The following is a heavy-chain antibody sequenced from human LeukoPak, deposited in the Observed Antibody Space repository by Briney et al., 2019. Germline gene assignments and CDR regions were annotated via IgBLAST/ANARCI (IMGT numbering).Heavy chain of an antibody. V-gene: IGHV3-33*01. CDR1: GLTFSTYG. CDR3: ASRSSGFDY. Sequence: PGGSLRLSCAASGLTFSTYGMHWVRQAPGKGLEWVAVIWNDGSNQYYADSVKGRFTISRDNSKNTLYLQMNSLRAEDTAVYYCASRSSGFDYWGQGTLVTVSS. D-gene: IGHD1-1*01. J-gene: IGHJ4*02. CDR2: IWNDGSNQ.